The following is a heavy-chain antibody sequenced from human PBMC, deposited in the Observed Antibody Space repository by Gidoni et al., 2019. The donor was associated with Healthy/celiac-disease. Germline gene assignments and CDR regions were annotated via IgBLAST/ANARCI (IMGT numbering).Heavy chain of an antibody. V-gene: IGHV1-3*01. CDR1: GYTFTSYA. Sequence: QVQLVQSGAEVKKPGASVKVSCKASGYTFTSYAMHWVRQAHGQRLEWMGWNNAGNGNTKYSQKSQGRVTITRDTSASTAYMELSSLRSEDTAVYYCARVKMRYSSSPGYLDYWGQGTLVTVSS. J-gene: IGHJ4*02. CDR3: ARVKMRYSSSPGYLDY. D-gene: IGHD6-6*01. CDR2: NNAGNGNT.